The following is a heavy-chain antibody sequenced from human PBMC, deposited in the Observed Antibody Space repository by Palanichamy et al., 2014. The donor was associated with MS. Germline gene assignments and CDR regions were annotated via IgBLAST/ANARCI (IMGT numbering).Heavy chain of an antibody. CDR2: IYYSGST. J-gene: IGHJ4*02. Sequence: QLQLQESGPGLVKPSETLSLTCTVSGGSISSSSYYWGWIRQPPGKGLEWIGSIYYSGSTYYNPSLKGRVTISVDTSKNQFSLKLSSVTAADTAVYYCARRSGSYSHLFDYWGQGTLVTVSS. CDR1: GGSISSSSYY. CDR3: ARRSGSYSHLFDY. D-gene: IGHD1-26*01. V-gene: IGHV4-39*01.